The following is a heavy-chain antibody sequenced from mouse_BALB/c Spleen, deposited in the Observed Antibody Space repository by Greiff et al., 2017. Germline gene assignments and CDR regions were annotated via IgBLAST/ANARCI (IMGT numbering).Heavy chain of an antibody. J-gene: IGHJ3*01. Sequence: QVQLKESGAELVRPGSSVKISCKASGYAFSSYWMNWVNQRPGQGLEWIGQIYPGDGDTNYNGKFKGKATLTADKSSSTAYMQLSSLTSEDSAVYFCARRYDYDSFAYWGQGTLVTVSA. D-gene: IGHD2-4*01. CDR3: ARRYDYDSFAY. CDR2: IYPGDGDT. V-gene: IGHV1-80*01. CDR1: GYAFSSYW.